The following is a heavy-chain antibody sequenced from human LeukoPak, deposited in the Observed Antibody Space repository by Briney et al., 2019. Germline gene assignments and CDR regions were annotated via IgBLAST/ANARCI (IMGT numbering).Heavy chain of an antibody. Sequence: GGSLRLSCAASGFTFSSYGMHWVRQAPGKGLEWVAVRWYDGSNKYYADSVKGRFTISRDNSKNTLYLQMNSLRAEDTAVYYCARDRPYYYGSGSWRYYYGMDVWGKGTTVTVSS. D-gene: IGHD3-10*01. CDR2: RWYDGSNK. J-gene: IGHJ6*04. CDR1: GFTFSSYG. CDR3: ARDRPYYYGSGSWRYYYGMDV. V-gene: IGHV3-33*01.